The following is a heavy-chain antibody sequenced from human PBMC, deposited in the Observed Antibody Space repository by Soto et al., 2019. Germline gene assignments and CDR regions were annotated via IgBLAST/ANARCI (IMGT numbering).Heavy chain of an antibody. CDR3: AKYYYGSGRISQENWFDP. V-gene: IGHV3-33*06. J-gene: IGHJ5*02. CDR2: IWYDGSNK. CDR1: GFTFSSYG. D-gene: IGHD3-10*01. Sequence: GGSLRLSCAASGFTFSSYGMHWVRQAPGKGLEWVAVIWYDGSNKYYADSVKGRFTISRDNSKNTLYLQMNSLRAEDTAVYYCAKYYYGSGRISQENWFDPWGQGTLVTVSS.